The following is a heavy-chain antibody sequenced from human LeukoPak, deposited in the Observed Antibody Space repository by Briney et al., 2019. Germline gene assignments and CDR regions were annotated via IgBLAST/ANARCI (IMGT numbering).Heavy chain of an antibody. Sequence: PGGSLRLSCAASGFTFSSYGMPWVRQAPGKGLEWVAVIWYDGSNKYYADSVKGRFTISRDNSKNTLYLQMNSLRAEDTAVYYCARDRSGFYSVDYWGQGTLVTVSS. CDR1: GFTFSSYG. CDR3: ARDRSGFYSVDY. V-gene: IGHV3-33*01. J-gene: IGHJ4*02. D-gene: IGHD5-12*01. CDR2: IWYDGSNK.